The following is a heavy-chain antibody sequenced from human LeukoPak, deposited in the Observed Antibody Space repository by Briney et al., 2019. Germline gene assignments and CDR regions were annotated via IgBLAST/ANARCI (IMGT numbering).Heavy chain of an antibody. CDR3: ARSCRGQNSGSQCY. CDR2: IIPIFGTA. D-gene: IGHD1-26*01. J-gene: IGHJ4*02. CDR1: GYTFISYG. V-gene: IGHV1-69*05. Sequence: GASVKVSCKASGYTFISYGISWVRQAPGQGLEWMGGIIPIFGTANYAQKFQGRVTITTDESTSTAYMELSSLRSEDTAVYYCARSCRGQNSGSQCYWGQGTLVTVSS.